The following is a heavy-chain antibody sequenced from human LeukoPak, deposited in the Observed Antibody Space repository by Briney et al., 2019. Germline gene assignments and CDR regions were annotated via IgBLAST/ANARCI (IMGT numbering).Heavy chain of an antibody. Sequence: PSETLSLTCAVSGYSISSGCYWGWIRQPPGKGLEWIGTIYHSGSTYYNPSLKSRVTISVDTSKTQFSLKLSSVTAADTAVYYCAKWGHYDILTGYYTSDYWGQGTLVTVSS. CDR3: AKWGHYDILTGYYTSDY. D-gene: IGHD3-9*01. CDR2: IYHSGST. J-gene: IGHJ4*02. CDR1: GYSISSGCY. V-gene: IGHV4-38-2*01.